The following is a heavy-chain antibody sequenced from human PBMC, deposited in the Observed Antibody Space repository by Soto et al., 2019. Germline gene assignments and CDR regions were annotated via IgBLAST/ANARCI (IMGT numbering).Heavy chain of an antibody. CDR3: VKVGIGSFSHNHDFEQ. D-gene: IGHD2-2*03. CDR2: ISGSGERS. Sequence: EVQLLDSGGDVAQPGGSLRLACTASGFTFSSFGMAWVRQAPGKGLEWVSAISGSGERSYYADSVKGRFTISRDNPNNTLFMEMDSLRVEETAVYYCVKVGIGSFSHNHDFEQWGQGAQVTVSS. CDR1: GFTFSSFG. J-gene: IGHJ4*02. V-gene: IGHV3-23*01.